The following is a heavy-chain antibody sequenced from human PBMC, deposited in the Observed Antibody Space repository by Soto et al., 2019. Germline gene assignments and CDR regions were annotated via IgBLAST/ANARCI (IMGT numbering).Heavy chain of an antibody. CDR3: ARDRVRHSSGFPSFDP. Sequence: PSETLSLTCSVSGGSVSNYYWRWVRQPPGKRREWIGYIYYTGSHNYNPSLRGRATISVDTSKDQFSLKLTSVTAADTAVYYCARDRVRHSSGFPSFDPWGQGILVTVSS. CDR1: GGSVSNYY. CDR2: IYYTGSH. D-gene: IGHD3-22*01. V-gene: IGHV4-59*02. J-gene: IGHJ5*02.